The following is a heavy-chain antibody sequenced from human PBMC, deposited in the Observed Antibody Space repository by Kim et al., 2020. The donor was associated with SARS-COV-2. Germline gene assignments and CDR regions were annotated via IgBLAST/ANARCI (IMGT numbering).Heavy chain of an antibody. D-gene: IGHD6-13*01. CDR2: ISSSSSTI. J-gene: IGHJ6*03. CDR1: GFTFSSYS. V-gene: IGHV3-48*02. Sequence: GGSLRLSCAASGFTFSSYSMNWVRQAPGKGLEWVSYISSSSSTIYYADSVKGRFTISRDNAKNSLYLQMNSLRDEDTAVYYCARSEAAAGTGVRLYYYYYYMDVWGKGTTVTVSS. CDR3: ARSEAAAGTGVRLYYYYYYMDV.